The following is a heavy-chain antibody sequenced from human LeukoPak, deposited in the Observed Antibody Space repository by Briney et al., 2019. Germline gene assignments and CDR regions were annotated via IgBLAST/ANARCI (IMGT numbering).Heavy chain of an antibody. CDR2: IAYDGSVK. V-gene: IGHV3-30*01. CDR3: ARRDSAVTALSEKYFDY. D-gene: IGHD2-21*02. J-gene: IGHJ4*02. Sequence: SCKASGYTFTAQYMHWVRQAPGMGLEWVAVIAYDGSVKYYADSVKGRFTISRDNSRNTLYLQMNSLSGEDTAVYYCARRDSAVTALSEKYFDYWGQGALVTVSS. CDR1: GYTFTAQY.